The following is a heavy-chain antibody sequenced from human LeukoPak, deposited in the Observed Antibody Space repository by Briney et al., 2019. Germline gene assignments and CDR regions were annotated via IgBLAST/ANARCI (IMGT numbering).Heavy chain of an antibody. J-gene: IGHJ4*02. D-gene: IGHD1-26*01. V-gene: IGHV3-23*01. Sequence: GESLKISCKGSGYSFSSYAMSWVRQAPGKGLEWVSAISGSGGSTYYADSVKGRFTISRDNSKNTLYLQMNSLRAEDTAVYYCATHAGVGAPLNFDYWGQGTLVTVSS. CDR2: ISGSGGST. CDR3: ATHAGVGAPLNFDY. CDR1: GYSFSSYA.